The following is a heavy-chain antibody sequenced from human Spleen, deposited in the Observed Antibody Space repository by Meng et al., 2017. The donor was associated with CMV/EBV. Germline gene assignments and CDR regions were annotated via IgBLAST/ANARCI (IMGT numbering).Heavy chain of an antibody. J-gene: IGHJ5*01. D-gene: IGHD1-26*01. CDR2: ISSSGSIT. V-gene: IGHV3-11*04. Sequence: GGSLRLSCAASGFTFSDYYMTWVRQAPGKGLEWVSYISSSGSITKYLDSVKGRFTISRDNAENSLFLQMNSLRVEDTAFYYCARDFSAVHNWLDSWGQGTLVTVSS. CDR3: ARDFSAVHNWLDS. CDR1: GFTFSDYY.